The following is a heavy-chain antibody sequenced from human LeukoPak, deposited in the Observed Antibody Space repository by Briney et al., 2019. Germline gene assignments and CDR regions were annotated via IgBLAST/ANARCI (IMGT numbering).Heavy chain of an antibody. J-gene: IGHJ4*02. D-gene: IGHD6-13*01. CDR1: GGSISSSSYY. CDR3: ARELAARFDY. CDR2: IYYSGST. Sequence: SETLSLTCTVSGGSISSSSYYWGWIRQPPGKGLERIGSIYYSGSTYYNPSLKSRVTISVDTSKNQFSLKLSSVTAADTAVYYCARELAARFDYWGQGTLVTVSS. V-gene: IGHV4-39*07.